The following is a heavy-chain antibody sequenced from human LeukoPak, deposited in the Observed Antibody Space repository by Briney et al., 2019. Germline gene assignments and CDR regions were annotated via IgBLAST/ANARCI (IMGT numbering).Heavy chain of an antibody. CDR3: ARTPWELRRAPSIVVPYFDY. CDR1: GGSFRGYY. J-gene: IGHJ4*02. CDR2: INHSGST. Sequence: PSETLSLTCAVYGGSFRGYYWSWIRQPPGKGLEWIGEINHSGSTNYNPSLKSRVTISVDTSKNQFSLKLSSVTAADTAVYYCARTPWELRRAPSIVVPYFDYWGQGTLVTVSS. D-gene: IGHD3-22*01. V-gene: IGHV4-34*01.